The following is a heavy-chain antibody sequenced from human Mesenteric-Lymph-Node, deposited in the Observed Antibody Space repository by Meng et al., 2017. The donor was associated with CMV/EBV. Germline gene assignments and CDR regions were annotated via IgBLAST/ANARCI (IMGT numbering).Heavy chain of an antibody. CDR2: SRNKANDYST. CDR3: LRGDNSGYNYD. J-gene: IGHJ4*02. Sequence: GGSLRLSCAASGFTSSDYYMDWVRQVAGKGLEWVGRSRNKANDYSTEYVASVQGRFSISRDASRNLLYLQMNSLKTEDTAVYYCLRGDNSGYNYDWGQGTLVTVS. V-gene: IGHV3-72*01. D-gene: IGHD3-22*01. CDR1: GFTSSDYY.